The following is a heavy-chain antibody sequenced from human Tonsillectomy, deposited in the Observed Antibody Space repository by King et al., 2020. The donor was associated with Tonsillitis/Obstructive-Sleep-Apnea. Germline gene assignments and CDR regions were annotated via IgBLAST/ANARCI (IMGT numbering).Heavy chain of an antibody. Sequence: VQLVESGGGVVQPGRSLRLSCAASGFTFSSYGMHWVRQAPGKGLEWVAFIWYDGHNKYYADSVKGRFTISRDNSKNTLYLQMNSLRAEDTAVYYCARDGVGAIHFDYWGQGTLVTVSS. V-gene: IGHV3-33*01. D-gene: IGHD1-26*01. CDR3: ARDGVGAIHFDY. CDR2: IWYDGHNK. J-gene: IGHJ4*02. CDR1: GFTFSSYG.